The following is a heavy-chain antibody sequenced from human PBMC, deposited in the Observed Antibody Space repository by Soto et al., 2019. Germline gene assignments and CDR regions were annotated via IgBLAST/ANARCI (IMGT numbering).Heavy chain of an antibody. CDR3: VRVGDCNKGLCSFAY. CDR1: DGYIASASYY. Sequence: SETLSLTWTGSDGYIASASYYWCWIRKTPGKGLEWIGSIYYSGSTYYNPSLKSRVTISIDTSKNKFSLKLSSVTAADMAIYYFVRVGDCNKGLCSFAYWGPG. V-gene: IGHV4-39*01. J-gene: IGHJ4*02. D-gene: IGHD2-8*01. CDR2: IYYSGST.